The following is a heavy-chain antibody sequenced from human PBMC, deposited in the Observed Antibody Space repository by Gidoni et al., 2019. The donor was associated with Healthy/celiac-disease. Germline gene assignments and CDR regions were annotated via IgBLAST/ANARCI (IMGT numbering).Heavy chain of an antibody. CDR1: GYTFTSYD. V-gene: IGHV1-8*01. CDR2: MNPNSGNT. D-gene: IGHD2-2*01. Sequence: QVQLVQSGAEVKKPGASVKVSCKASGYTFTSYDINRVRQATGQGLEWMGWMNPNSGNTGYAQKFQGRVTMTRNTSISTAYMELSSLRSEDTAVYYCARDRDIVVVPAAMGYYGMDVWGQGTTVTVSS. CDR3: ARDRDIVVVPAAMGYYGMDV. J-gene: IGHJ6*02.